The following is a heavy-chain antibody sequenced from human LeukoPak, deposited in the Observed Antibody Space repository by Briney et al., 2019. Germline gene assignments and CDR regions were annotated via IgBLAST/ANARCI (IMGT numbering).Heavy chain of an antibody. Sequence: GGSLRLSCAASGFTFSDYYMSWIRQAPGKGLEWVSYISSSGSTIYYADSVKGRFTISRDNSKNTLYLQMNSLRAEDTAVYYCAREELGSSLGFDPWGQGTLVTVSS. CDR2: ISSSGSTI. J-gene: IGHJ5*02. CDR1: GFTFSDYY. CDR3: AREELGSSLGFDP. V-gene: IGHV3-11*04. D-gene: IGHD3-16*01.